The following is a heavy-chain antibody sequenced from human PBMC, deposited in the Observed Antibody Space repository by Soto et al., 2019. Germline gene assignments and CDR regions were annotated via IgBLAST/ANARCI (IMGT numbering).Heavy chain of an antibody. CDR1: GFTVSDKY. V-gene: IGHV3-53*01. J-gene: IGHJ4*02. CDR2: IYSAGST. CDR3: ARDRGPAAAGNFDY. Sequence: GSLRLSCAASGFTVSDKYMNWVRQAPGKGLEWLSVIYSAGSTSYADSVKGRFTISRDNSKNTLYLHMNSLRAEDTAVYYCARDRGPAAAGNFDYWGQGTLVTVSS. D-gene: IGHD6-13*01.